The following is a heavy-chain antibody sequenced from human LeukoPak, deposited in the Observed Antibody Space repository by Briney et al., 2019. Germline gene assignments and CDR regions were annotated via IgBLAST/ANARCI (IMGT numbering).Heavy chain of an antibody. Sequence: SETLSLTCTVSGGSISSYYWSWIRQPPGKGLEWIGYIYYSGSTNYNPSLKSRVTISVDTSKNQFSLKLSSVTAADTAVYYCARTTEAHSWRTRYYDYYMDVWGKGTAVTVSS. CDR3: ARTTEAHSWRTRYYDYYMDV. CDR2: IYYSGST. J-gene: IGHJ6*03. D-gene: IGHD6-13*01. CDR1: GGSISSYY. V-gene: IGHV4-59*01.